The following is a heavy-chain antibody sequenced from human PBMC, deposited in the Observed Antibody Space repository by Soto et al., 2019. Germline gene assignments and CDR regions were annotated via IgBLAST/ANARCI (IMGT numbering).Heavy chain of an antibody. J-gene: IGHJ6*02. V-gene: IGHV6-1*01. CDR3: ARDPIAVADTGYYYYYGMDV. CDR1: GDSVSSNSAA. Sequence: PSQTLSLTCAISGDSVSSNSAAWNWIRQSPSRGLEWLGRTYYRSKWYNDYAVSVKSRITINPDTSKNQFSLQLNSVTPEDTAVYYCARDPIAVADTGYYYYYGMDVWGQGTKVTV. D-gene: IGHD6-19*01. CDR2: TYYRSKWYN.